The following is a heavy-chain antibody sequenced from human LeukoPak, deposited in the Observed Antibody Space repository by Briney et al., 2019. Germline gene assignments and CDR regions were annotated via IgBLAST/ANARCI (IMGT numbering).Heavy chain of an antibody. J-gene: IGHJ4*02. V-gene: IGHV3-30*03. Sequence: PGGSLRLSCAASGFTFTSCGMHWVRQAPGKGLEWVAFISSDGNNKYYADSVKGRFSISRDNSKDTLYLQMNGLRVEDTAVYYCARIGYSISWSGDYWGQGSLVTVSS. CDR1: GFTFTSCG. CDR3: ARIGYSISWSGDY. CDR2: ISSDGNNK. D-gene: IGHD6-13*01.